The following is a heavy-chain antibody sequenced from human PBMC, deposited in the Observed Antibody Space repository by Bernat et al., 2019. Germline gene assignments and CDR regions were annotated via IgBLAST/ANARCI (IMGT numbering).Heavy chain of an antibody. J-gene: IGHJ4*02. Sequence: QVQLVQSGAEVKKPGASVKVSCKASGYTFTSYAMHWVRQAPGQRLEWMGWINAGNGNTKYSQKFQGRVTITRDTSAGTAYMELSSLRSEDTAVYYCARNLGYCSGCSCYPCFDYWGQGTLVTVSS. CDR3: ARNLGYCSGCSCYPCFDY. V-gene: IGHV1-3*01. D-gene: IGHD2-15*01. CDR2: INAGNGNT. CDR1: GYTFTSYA.